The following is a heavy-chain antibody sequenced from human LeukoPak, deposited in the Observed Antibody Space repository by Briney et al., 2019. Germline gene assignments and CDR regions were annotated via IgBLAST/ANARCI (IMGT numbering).Heavy chain of an antibody. V-gene: IGHV3-30*04. J-gene: IGHJ4*02. CDR3: ARDSYSGYDLWGNYFDY. CDR1: GFAFSSYA. Sequence: PGGSLRLSCAASGFAFSSYAMHWVRQAPGKGLEWVAVISYDGSNKYYADSVKGRFTISRDNSKNTLYLQMNSLRAEDTAVYYCARDSYSGYDLWGNYFDYWGQGTLVTVS. D-gene: IGHD5-12*01. CDR2: ISYDGSNK.